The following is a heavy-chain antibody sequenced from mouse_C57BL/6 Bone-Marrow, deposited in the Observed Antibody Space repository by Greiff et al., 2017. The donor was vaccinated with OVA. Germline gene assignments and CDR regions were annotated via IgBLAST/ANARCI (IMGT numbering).Heavy chain of an antibody. V-gene: IGHV5-6*01. Sequence: EVMLVESGGDLVKPGGSLTLSCAASGFTFSSYGMYWVRQTPDQRLEWVATFCTGGSYTYYPDIVKGRSTIPRDKAKNTLYLQMSSLKSEDTAIYYCARQGKGGYFDYGGQGTTLTVSS. J-gene: IGHJ2*01. CDR3: ARQGKGGYFDY. CDR2: FCTGGSYT. CDR1: GFTFSSYG.